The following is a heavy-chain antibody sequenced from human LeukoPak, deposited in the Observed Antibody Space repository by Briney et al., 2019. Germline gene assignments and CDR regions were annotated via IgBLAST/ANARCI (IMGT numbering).Heavy chain of an antibody. CDR3: ARVVGYSSGWYRGYYYYYYMDV. J-gene: IGHJ6*03. CDR2: ISSSSSYI. V-gene: IGHV3-21*01. CDR1: GFTFSSYS. D-gene: IGHD6-19*01. Sequence: PGGSLRLSCAASGFTFSSYSMNWVRQAPGKGLEWVSSISSSSSYIYYADSVKGRFTISRDNAKNSLYLQMNSLRAEDTAVYYCARVVGYSSGWYRGYYYYYYMDVWGKGTTVTVSS.